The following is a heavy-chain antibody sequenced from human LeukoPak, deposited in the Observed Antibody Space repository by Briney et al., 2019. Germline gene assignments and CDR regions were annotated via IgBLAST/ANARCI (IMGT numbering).Heavy chain of an antibody. J-gene: IGHJ5*02. V-gene: IGHV1-2*02. CDR2: INPNSGGT. D-gene: IGHD6-13*01. CDR1: GYTFTVYY. Sequence: ASVKVSCKASGYTFTVYYMHWVRQAPGQGLEWMGWINPNSGGTNYAQKFQGRVTMTRDTSISTAYMELSRLRSDDTAVYYCAGYSSSWQDEYNWFDPWGQGTLVTVSS. CDR3: AGYSSSWQDEYNWFDP.